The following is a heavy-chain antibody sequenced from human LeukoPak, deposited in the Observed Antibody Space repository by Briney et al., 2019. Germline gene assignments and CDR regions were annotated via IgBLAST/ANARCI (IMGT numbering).Heavy chain of an antibody. V-gene: IGHV3-74*01. Sequence: GGSLRLSCAASGFTFSRYWMHWVRQAPGEGLVWVSRINPDGSHTTYADAVEGRFTISRDNAKNSLYLQMNSLRAEDTAVYYCARPYSSSWHGYFDLWGRGTLVTVSS. CDR3: ARPYSSSWHGYFDL. J-gene: IGHJ2*01. CDR2: INPDGSHT. CDR1: GFTFSRYW. D-gene: IGHD6-13*01.